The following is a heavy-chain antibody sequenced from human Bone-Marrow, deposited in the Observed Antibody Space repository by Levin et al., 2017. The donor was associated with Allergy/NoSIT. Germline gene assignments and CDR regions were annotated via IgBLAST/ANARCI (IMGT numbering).Heavy chain of an antibody. CDR1: GYSFSDFF. D-gene: IGHD5-24*01. V-gene: IGHV1-2*02. Sequence: GASVKVSCKASGYSFSDFFIHWVRQAPGQGLEWLGWINPKSGATSYAQKFQGRVTMTSDTSITTAYMDLSGLTSDDTAVYFCARADMTINYRYYYMDVWGKGTTVSVSS. CDR2: INPKSGAT. J-gene: IGHJ6*03. CDR3: ARADMTINYRYYYMDV.